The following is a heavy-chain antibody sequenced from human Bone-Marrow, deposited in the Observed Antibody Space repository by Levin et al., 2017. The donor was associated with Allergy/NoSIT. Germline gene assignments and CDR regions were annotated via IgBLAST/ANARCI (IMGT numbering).Heavy chain of an antibody. CDR1: GFTVSNNY. D-gene: IGHD5-24*01. V-gene: IGHV3-66*01. J-gene: IGHJ4*02. Sequence: GGSLRLSCAASGFTVSNNYMRWVRQAPGKGLEWVSHIYSGGDTDYADSVKGRFTVSSDNSKNTLYLQMNSLRAEDTAVYYCARDRDDWGQGTLVTVSS. CDR2: IYSGGDT. CDR3: ARDRDD.